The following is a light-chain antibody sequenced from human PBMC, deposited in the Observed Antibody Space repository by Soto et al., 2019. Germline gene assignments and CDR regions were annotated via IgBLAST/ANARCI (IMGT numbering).Light chain of an antibody. J-gene: IGKJ5*01. Sequence: VLTQSPATLSLSPGERATLSCRASQSVSYYFAWYQQKPGQAPRLLIYDASNRAAGIPARFSGSGSGTAFTLTISSLEPEDFAIYYCQQRLHWPPVTFGQGTRLEIK. CDR3: QQRLHWPPVT. V-gene: IGKV3-11*01. CDR2: DAS. CDR1: QSVSYY.